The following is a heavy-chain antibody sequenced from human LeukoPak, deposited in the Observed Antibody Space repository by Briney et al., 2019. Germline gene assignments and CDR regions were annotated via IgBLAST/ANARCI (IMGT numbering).Heavy chain of an antibody. CDR3: ARWGEYSSSSGYWFDP. J-gene: IGHJ5*02. CDR2: IIPIFGTA. V-gene: IGHV1-69*05. CDR1: GGTFSSYA. D-gene: IGHD6-6*01. Sequence: SVKVSRKASGGTFSSYAISWVRQAPGQGLEWMGGIIPIFGTANYAQKFQGRVTITTDESTSTAYMELSSLRSEDTAVYYCARWGEYSSSSGYWFDPWGQGTLVTVSS.